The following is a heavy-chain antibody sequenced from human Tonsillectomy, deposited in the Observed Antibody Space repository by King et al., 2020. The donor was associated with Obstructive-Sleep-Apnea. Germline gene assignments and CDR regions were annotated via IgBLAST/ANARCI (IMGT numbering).Heavy chain of an antibody. V-gene: IGHV2-26*01. J-gene: IGHJ4*02. CDR3: ARGFGDFFGRFDY. Sequence: VTLQESGPVLVKPPETLTLTCTVSGFSLSNARMGVSWIRQPPGKALEWLAHIFSNDEKSYSRSLKSRLTISKDTSKSQVALTMTNVDPVDTATYYCARGFGDFFGRFDYWGQGTLVTVSS. D-gene: IGHD3-10*01. CDR1: GFSLSNARMG. CDR2: IFSNDEK.